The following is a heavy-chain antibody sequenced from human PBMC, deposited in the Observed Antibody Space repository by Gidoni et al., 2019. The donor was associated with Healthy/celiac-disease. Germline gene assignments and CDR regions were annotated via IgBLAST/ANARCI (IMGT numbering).Heavy chain of an antibody. CDR2: IIPIFGTA. J-gene: IGHJ5*02. V-gene: IGHV1-69*01. D-gene: IGHD2-15*01. Sequence: QVQLVQSGAEVKKPGSSVKVSCKASGGTFSSYAISLVRQAPGQGLEWVGGIIPIFGTANYAQKFQGRVTITADESTSTAYMELSSLRSEDTAVYYCAAHGYCSGGSCLMRFDPWGQGTLVTVSS. CDR1: GGTFSSYA. CDR3: AAHGYCSGGSCLMRFDP.